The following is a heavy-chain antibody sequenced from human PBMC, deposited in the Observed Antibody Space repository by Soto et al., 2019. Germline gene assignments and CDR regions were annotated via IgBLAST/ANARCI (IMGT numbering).Heavy chain of an antibody. V-gene: IGHV4-31*03. CDR3: ARGNDFRTGWFDP. CDR1: AGSISSSTYY. D-gene: IGHD4-4*01. CDR2: MYYSGTT. Sequence: QVQLQESGPGLVKPSQTLSLTCTVSAGSISSSTYYWNWIRQHPGKGLEWIGYMYYSGTTYYNPSLQSRLTISGDTSKNQFSLKLSSVTVADTAVYYCARGNDFRTGWFDPWGQGIMVTVSS. J-gene: IGHJ5*02.